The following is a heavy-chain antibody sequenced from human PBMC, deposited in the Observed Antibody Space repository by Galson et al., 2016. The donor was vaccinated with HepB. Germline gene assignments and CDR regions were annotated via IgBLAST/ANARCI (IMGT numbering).Heavy chain of an antibody. CDR2: ITGSGDTT. Sequence: SLRLSCAVSGFNFNGYVMSWVRQAPGKGLEWVSAITGSGDTTYYADSLKGRFTISRDNSKNTLYLQMSSLRADDTAVYYCAKGRESHGLFDYWGQGTLVTVSS. D-gene: IGHD5-24*01. J-gene: IGHJ4*02. CDR1: GFNFNGYV. V-gene: IGHV3-23*01. CDR3: AKGRESHGLFDY.